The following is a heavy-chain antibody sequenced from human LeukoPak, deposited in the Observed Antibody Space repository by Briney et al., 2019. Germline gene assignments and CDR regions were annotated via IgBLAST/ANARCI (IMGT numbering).Heavy chain of an antibody. V-gene: IGHV4-31*03. Sequence: SQTLSLTCTVSGGSISSGGYYWSWIRQHPGKGLEWIGYIYYSGSTYYNPSLKSRVTISVDTSKDQFSLKLSSVTAADTAVYYCARDSRSSGSDYWGQGTLVTVSS. J-gene: IGHJ4*02. D-gene: IGHD6-19*01. CDR1: GGSISSGGYY. CDR2: IYYSGST. CDR3: ARDSRSSGSDY.